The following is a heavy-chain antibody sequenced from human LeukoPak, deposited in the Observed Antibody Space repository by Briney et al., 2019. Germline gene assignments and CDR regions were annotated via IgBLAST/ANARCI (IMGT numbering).Heavy chain of an antibody. Sequence: GGSLRLSCAASGFTFSTYAMNWVRQAPGKGLEWVSSISRSGGSTYYADSVKGRFTISKDNSNNTLYLQMNSLRDEDTAVYYCAKDGYNSDIFYFDFWGQGTLVPVSS. CDR1: GFTFSTYA. J-gene: IGHJ4*02. V-gene: IGHV3-23*01. CDR3: AKDGYNSDIFYFDF. D-gene: IGHD1-1*01. CDR2: ISRSGGST.